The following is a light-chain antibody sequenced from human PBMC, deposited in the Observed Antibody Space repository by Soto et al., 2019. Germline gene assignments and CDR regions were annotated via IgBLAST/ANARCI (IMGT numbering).Light chain of an antibody. J-gene: IGKJ5*01. V-gene: IGKV3-15*01. Sequence: EIVMTQSPATLSVSPWEIATLTCKASQSVSSNLAWYQQKPGQAPRLLLYGASTRATGIPARFSGSGSGAEFTLTISSLQSEDFAVYYCQQRNVWHPITFGQGTRLEIK. CDR2: GAS. CDR3: QQRNVWHPIT. CDR1: QSVSSN.